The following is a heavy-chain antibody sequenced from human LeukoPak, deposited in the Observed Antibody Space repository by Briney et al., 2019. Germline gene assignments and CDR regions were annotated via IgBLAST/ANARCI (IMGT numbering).Heavy chain of an antibody. J-gene: IGHJ6*03. D-gene: IGHD2-15*01. CDR3: ARGPYCSGGSCYSFRAYYYYYMDV. CDR1: GGSISRYY. V-gene: IGHV4-4*07. CDR2: IYTSGST. Sequence: SETLSLTCIVSGGSISRYYWSWIRQPAGKGLEWVGRIYTSGSTNYNPSLKSRVTMSVDTSKNQFSLKLSSVTAADTAVYYCARGPYCSGGSCYSFRAYYYYYMDVWGKGTTVTISS.